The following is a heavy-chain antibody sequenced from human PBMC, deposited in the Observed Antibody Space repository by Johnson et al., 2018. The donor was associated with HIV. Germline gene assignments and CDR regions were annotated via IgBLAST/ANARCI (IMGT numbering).Heavy chain of an antibody. D-gene: IGHD3-10*01. CDR3: ARDGDSDAFDI. CDR2: ISWNSGSI. J-gene: IGHJ3*02. CDR1: GFTFSSYG. Sequence: VQLVESGGGVVQPGRSLRLSCAASGFTFSSYGMHWVRQAPGKGLEWVSGISWNSGSIGYADSVKGRFTISRDNAKNSLYLQMNSLRAEDTALYYCARDGDSDAFDIWGQGTVVTVSS. V-gene: IGHV3-9*01.